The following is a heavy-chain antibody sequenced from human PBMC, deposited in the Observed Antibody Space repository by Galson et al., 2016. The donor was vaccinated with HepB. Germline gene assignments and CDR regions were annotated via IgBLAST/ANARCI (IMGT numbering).Heavy chain of an antibody. Sequence: CAISGDSVSSNDAGWNWIRQSPSKGLEWLGRTYYRSKWYHDYAESLKSRITINPDTSKNQFSLQLDSVTPEDSAVYYCARDDYSRTWYFDSWGQGTLVTVSS. CDR3: ARDDYSRTWYFDS. D-gene: IGHD6-13*01. CDR2: TYYRSKWYH. J-gene: IGHJ4*02. CDR1: GDSVSSNDAG. V-gene: IGHV6-1*01.